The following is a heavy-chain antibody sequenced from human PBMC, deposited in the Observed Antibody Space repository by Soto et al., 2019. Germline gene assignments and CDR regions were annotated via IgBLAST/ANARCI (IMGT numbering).Heavy chain of an antibody. CDR2: IWYDGSNK. J-gene: IGHJ4*02. CDR1: GFTFSSYG. CDR3: XXXXXXXXXFXX. Sequence: QVQMVESGGGVVQPGRSLRLSCAASGFTFSSYGMHWVRQAPGKGLEWVAVIWYDGSNKYYADSVKGRFTISRDNSKNXLXXXXXXXXXXXXXXXXXXXXXXXXXXFXXXGQGTLVTVSS. V-gene: IGHV3-33*01.